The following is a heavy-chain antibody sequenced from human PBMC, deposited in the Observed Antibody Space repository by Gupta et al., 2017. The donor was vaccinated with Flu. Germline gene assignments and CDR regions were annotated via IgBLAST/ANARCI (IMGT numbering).Heavy chain of an antibody. CDR3: AKVPSGTSYFDY. J-gene: IGHJ4*02. CDR1: GFPFSTYA. D-gene: IGHD1-7*01. CDR2: VSGSGGST. V-gene: IGHV3-23*01. Sequence: EVQLLESGGGLVQPGGSLRLSCAASGFPFSTYAMSWVRQAPGKGLEWVSAVSGSGGSTFYADSVKGRFTISRDNSKNTLYLQMNSLRAEDTAVYYCAKVPSGTSYFDYWGQGTLVTVSS.